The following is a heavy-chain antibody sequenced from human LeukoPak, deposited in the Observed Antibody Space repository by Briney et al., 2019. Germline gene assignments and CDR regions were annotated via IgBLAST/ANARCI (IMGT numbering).Heavy chain of an antibody. CDR3: ARGRAVVAASDNWFDP. V-gene: IGHV3-21*01. CDR2: INTGSNYI. D-gene: IGHD2-15*01. Sequence: TPGGSLRLSCAASGFMFSSYSLNWVRQAPGKGLEWVASINTGSNYIHYGDSLKGRFTISRDNAKKSLYLQMNSLRAEDTAVYYCARGRAVVAASDNWFDPWGQGTLVTVSS. J-gene: IGHJ5*02. CDR1: GFMFSSYS.